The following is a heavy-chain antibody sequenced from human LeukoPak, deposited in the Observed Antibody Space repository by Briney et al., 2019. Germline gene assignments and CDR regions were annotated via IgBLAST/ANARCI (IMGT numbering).Heavy chain of an antibody. CDR2: ISRNGGST. J-gene: IGHJ3*02. CDR3: ARNYYGSGTHAFDI. Sequence: SAISRNGGSTYYANSVKGRFTISGDNSKNTLYLQMGSLRAEDMAVYYCARNYYGSGTHAFDIWGQGTMVTVSS. D-gene: IGHD3-10*01. V-gene: IGHV3-64*01.